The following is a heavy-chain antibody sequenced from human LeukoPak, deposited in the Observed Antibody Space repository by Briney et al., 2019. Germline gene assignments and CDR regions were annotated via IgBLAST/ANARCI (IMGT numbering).Heavy chain of an antibody. CDR1: GFTFCSYG. CDR3: AKDRRGFTMVRGVIV. V-gene: IGHV3-30*02. CDR2: IRYDGSNK. J-gene: IGHJ4*02. D-gene: IGHD3-10*01. Sequence: GSLRLSCGASGFTFCSYGMSLVRQAPGKGLEGVAFIRYDGSNKYYADSVKGRFTISRDNSKNTLYLQMNRLRAEDTAVYYCAKDRRGFTMVRGVIVWGQGTLVTVSS.